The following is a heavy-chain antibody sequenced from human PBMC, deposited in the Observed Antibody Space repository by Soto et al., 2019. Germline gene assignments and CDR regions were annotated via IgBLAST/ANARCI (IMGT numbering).Heavy chain of an antibody. CDR3: ARGLGVTVTTPSYYFDY. CDR2: IYYSGST. CDR1: GGSISSGDYY. V-gene: IGHV4-30-4*01. J-gene: IGHJ4*02. D-gene: IGHD4-17*01. Sequence: QVQLQESGPGLVKPSQTLSLTCTVSGGSISSGDYYWSWIRQPPGKGLEWIGYIYYSGSTHYNPSLRGRLTMSVDTSKNQFSLNLSSVTAADTALYFCARGLGVTVTTPSYYFDYWGQGAVVTVSS.